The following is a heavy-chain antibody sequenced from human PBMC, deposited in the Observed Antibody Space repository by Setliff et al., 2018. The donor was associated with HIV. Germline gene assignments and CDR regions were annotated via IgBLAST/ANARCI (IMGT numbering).Heavy chain of an antibody. CDR2: INAGNGNT. V-gene: IGHV1-3*01. CDR3: ARDGGYCSRTSCYPGPFDY. Sequence: ASVKVSCKASGYTFTTYALHWVRQAPGQRLEWMAWINAGNGNTKFSQKLQGRITVTRDTSASTAYMELSSLRYGDTAVYYCARDGGYCSRTSCYPGPFDYWGQGTLVTVSS. J-gene: IGHJ4*02. CDR1: GYTFTTYA. D-gene: IGHD2-2*01.